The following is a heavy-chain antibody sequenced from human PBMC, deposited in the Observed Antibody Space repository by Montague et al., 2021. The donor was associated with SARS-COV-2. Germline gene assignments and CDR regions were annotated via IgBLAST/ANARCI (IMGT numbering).Heavy chain of an antibody. Sequence: SLRLSCAASGFTFSSYWMHWVRQAPGKGLVWVSRINSDGSSTSYADSVKGRFTISRDNAKNTVYLQMNSLTAEDTAVYYCAGYGVPEGDGMDVWGQGTTVTVSS. CDR1: GFTFSSYW. CDR3: AGYGVPEGDGMDV. V-gene: IGHV3-74*01. CDR2: INSDGSST. J-gene: IGHJ6*02. D-gene: IGHD2-8*01.